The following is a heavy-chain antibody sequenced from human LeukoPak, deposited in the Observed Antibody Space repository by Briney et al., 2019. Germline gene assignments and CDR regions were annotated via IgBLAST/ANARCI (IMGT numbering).Heavy chain of an antibody. V-gene: IGHV3-23*01. D-gene: IGHD1-26*01. CDR3: AKAYSASPGGYFDY. CDR2: INGNGGST. Sequence: GGSLRLSCAASGFTFSSYAMHWVRQVSGKGLEWVSGINGNGGSTSYADSVKGRFTISRDDSKNTLYLQMNSLRADDTAVYYCAKAYSASPGGYFDYWGQGALVTVSS. CDR1: GFTFSSYA. J-gene: IGHJ4*02.